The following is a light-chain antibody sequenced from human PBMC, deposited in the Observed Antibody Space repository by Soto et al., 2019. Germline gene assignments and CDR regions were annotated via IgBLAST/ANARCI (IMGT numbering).Light chain of an antibody. CDR3: CSYAGSYSLYV. Sequence: ALTQPRSVSGSPGQSVTISCTGTSSDVGGYNYVSWYQQHPGKAPKLMIYDVSKRPSGVPDRFSGSKSGNTASLTISGLQAEDEADYYCCSYAGSYSLYVFGSGTQLTVL. J-gene: IGLJ1*01. CDR2: DVS. CDR1: SSDVGGYNY. V-gene: IGLV2-11*01.